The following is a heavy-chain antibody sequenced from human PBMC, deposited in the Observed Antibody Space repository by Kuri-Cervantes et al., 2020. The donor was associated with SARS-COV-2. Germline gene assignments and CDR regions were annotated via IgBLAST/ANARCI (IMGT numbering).Heavy chain of an antibody. CDR1: GFTLGTYS. CDR3: AGGEHYARAKIGEDGLDI. D-gene: IGHD2-2*01. V-gene: IGHV3-48*01. Sequence: GGSLRLSCAASGFTLGTYSMNWVRQAPGKGLEWLSYITSSSSTVYYADSVMGRFSISRDNAKNSLYLQMNSLRAEDTAVYYCAGGEHYARAKIGEDGLDIWGQGTMVTVSS. CDR2: ITSSSSTV. J-gene: IGHJ3*02.